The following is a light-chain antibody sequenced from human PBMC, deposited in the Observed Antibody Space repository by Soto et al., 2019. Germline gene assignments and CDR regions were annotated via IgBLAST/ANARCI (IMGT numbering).Light chain of an antibody. CDR2: EGS. Sequence: QSALTQPASMSGSPGQSITISCTGTSSDVGSYILVSWYQQHPGKAPKLMIYEGSKRPSGVSNRFSGSKSGNTASLTISGLQAEDEADYYCCSYAGSTTTVVFGGGTKLTVL. V-gene: IGLV2-23*01. J-gene: IGLJ2*01. CDR1: SSDVGSYIL. CDR3: CSYAGSTTTVV.